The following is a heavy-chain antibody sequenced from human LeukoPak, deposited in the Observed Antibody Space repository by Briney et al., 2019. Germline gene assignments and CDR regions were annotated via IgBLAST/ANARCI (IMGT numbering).Heavy chain of an antibody. V-gene: IGHV4-38-2*02. CDR2: IYHSGST. CDR3: ASSYSGYKNWFDP. Sequence: SETLSLTCTVSRYSISSGYYWGWIRQPPGKGLEWIGSIYHSGSTHYKPSLKSRVIISIDTSKNQFSLKLSSVTAADTAVYYCASSYSGYKNWFDPWGQGTLVTVSS. CDR1: RYSISSGYY. J-gene: IGHJ5*02. D-gene: IGHD5-12*01.